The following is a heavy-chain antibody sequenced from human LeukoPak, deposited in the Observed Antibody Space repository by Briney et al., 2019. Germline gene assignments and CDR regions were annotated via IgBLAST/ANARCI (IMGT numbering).Heavy chain of an antibody. Sequence: SQTLSLTCAISGDSVSSNSATWNWIRQSPSRGLEWLGRTYYRSKWSNDYAVSVKSRITINPDTSKNLFSLQLNSVTPEDTAVYFCASSESGGYLFAYWGQGTLDTVSS. CDR2: TYYRSKWSN. CDR1: GDSVSSNSAT. J-gene: IGHJ4*02. V-gene: IGHV6-1*01. CDR3: ASSESGGYLFAY. D-gene: IGHD3-22*01.